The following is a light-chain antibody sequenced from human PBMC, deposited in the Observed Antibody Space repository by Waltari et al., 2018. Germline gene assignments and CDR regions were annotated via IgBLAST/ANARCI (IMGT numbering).Light chain of an antibody. J-gene: IGKJ1*01. Sequence: EVVMTQSPVTLSVSPGERATLSCRASQSVSNNLAWYQHKPGQAPRLVMSDASTRASGLPARFSGTGSGREFTLTINSLQSEDVAIYYCQQYSNWPPWTFGQGTTVEIK. CDR1: QSVSNN. CDR3: QQYSNWPPWT. CDR2: DAS. V-gene: IGKV3-15*01.